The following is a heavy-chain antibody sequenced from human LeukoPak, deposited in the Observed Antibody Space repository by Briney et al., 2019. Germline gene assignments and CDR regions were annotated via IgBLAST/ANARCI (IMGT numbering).Heavy chain of an antibody. D-gene: IGHD2-2*01. CDR3: ARGPMTSRYCSSTSCYAHNWFDP. CDR1: GGSFSGYY. CDR2: INHSGST. Sequence: SETLSLTCAVYGGSFSGYYWSWIRQPPGKGLEWIGEINHSGSTNYNPSLKSRVTISGGRAKNQFSLRLSPVTAPDTAVYYCARGPMTSRYCSSTSCYAHNWFDPWGQGTLVTVSS. V-gene: IGHV4-34*01. J-gene: IGHJ5*02.